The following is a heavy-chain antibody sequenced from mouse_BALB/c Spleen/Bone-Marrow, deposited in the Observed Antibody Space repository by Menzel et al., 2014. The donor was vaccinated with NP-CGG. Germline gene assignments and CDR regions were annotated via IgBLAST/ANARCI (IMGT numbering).Heavy chain of an antibody. J-gene: IGHJ2*01. V-gene: IGHV3-6*02. Sequence: VQLQQSGPGPVKPSQSLSLTCSVTGYSITSGYFWNWIRQFPGNKLEWMGYISFDGSNNYNPSLKNRISITRDTSKNQFFLKLSSVTTEDSSTYYCARTYYRYGAYYFDGWGQGTTLTVSS. CDR2: ISFDGSN. CDR3: ARTYYRYGAYYFDG. D-gene: IGHD2-14*01. CDR1: GYSITSGYF.